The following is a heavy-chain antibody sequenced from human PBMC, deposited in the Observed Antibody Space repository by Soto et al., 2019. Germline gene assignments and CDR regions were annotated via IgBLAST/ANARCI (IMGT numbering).Heavy chain of an antibody. CDR3: ARESPRWIRRHYFDF. CDR2: IYYSGST. D-gene: IGHD5-12*01. J-gene: IGHJ4*02. CDR1: GGSISSYY. V-gene: IGHV4-59*01. Sequence: SETLSLTCTVSGGSISSYYWSWIRQPPGKGLEWIGYIYYSGSTNYNPSLKSRVTISVDTSKNQFSLKLSSVTAADTAVYYCARESPRWIRRHYFDFWGQGTLVTVSS.